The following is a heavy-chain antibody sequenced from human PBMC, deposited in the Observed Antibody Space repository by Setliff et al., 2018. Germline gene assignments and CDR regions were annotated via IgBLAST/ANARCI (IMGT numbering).Heavy chain of an antibody. CDR1: GYSFSESI. CDR2: ISAYNGMT. D-gene: IGHD3-22*01. Sequence: ASVKVSCKASGYSFSESIVSWVRQAPGLGLEWMGWISAYNGMTHSAQNFQGRVTLTTDTSTNMGYLEVRGLTSDDTALYYCARERAYDGINYYGMDVWGQGTTVTVSS. CDR3: ARERAYDGINYYGMDV. V-gene: IGHV1-18*01. J-gene: IGHJ6*01.